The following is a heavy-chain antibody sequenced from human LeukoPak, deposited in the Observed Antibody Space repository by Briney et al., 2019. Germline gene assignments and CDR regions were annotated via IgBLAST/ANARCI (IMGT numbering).Heavy chain of an antibody. Sequence: GGSLRLSCAASGFTFSSYAMRWVRQAPGKGLEWVSAISGSGGSTYYADSVKGRFTISRDNSKNTLYLQMNSLRAEDTAVYYCAKCFVLFGELCPFDYWGQGTLVTVSS. CDR1: GFTFSSYA. D-gene: IGHD3-10*01. CDR3: AKCFVLFGELCPFDY. V-gene: IGHV3-23*01. CDR2: ISGSGGST. J-gene: IGHJ4*02.